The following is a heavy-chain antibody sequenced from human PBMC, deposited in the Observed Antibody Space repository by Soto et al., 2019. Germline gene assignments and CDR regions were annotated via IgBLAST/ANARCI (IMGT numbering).Heavy chain of an antibody. CDR2: ISGSGGST. D-gene: IGHD3-3*01. CDR1: GFTFSSYA. V-gene: IGHV3-23*01. J-gene: IGHJ5*02. CDR3: AKGVRLLEGLSPTSWLDP. Sequence: VGSLRLSCAASGFTFSSYAMSWGRQAPGKGLEWVSAISGSGGSTYYADSVKGRFTISRDNSKNTLYLQMNSLRAEDTAVYYSAKGVRLLEGLSPTSWLDPWGRGPVVT.